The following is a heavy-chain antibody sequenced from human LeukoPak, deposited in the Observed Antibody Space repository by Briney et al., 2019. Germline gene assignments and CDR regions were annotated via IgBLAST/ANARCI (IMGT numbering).Heavy chain of an antibody. Sequence: PGGSLRLSCAASGFTFSLYWMAWVRQAPGEGLGWVANIKEDGSEKYYVDSVKGRFTISRDNAKNTLYLQMNSLRAEDTAVYYCAGSYLHDAFDIWGQGTMVTVSS. D-gene: IGHD1-26*01. J-gene: IGHJ3*02. CDR1: GFTFSLYW. CDR2: IKEDGSEK. V-gene: IGHV3-7*01. CDR3: AGSYLHDAFDI.